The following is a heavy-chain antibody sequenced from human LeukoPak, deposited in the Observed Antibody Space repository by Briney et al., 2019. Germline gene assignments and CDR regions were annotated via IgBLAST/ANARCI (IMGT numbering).Heavy chain of an antibody. J-gene: IGHJ5*02. CDR2: ISGSGGST. Sequence: PGGSLRLSCAASGFTFTSYAMNWVRQAPGKGLEWVSGISGSGGSTYYADSVKGRFSISRDNFKNTLYLQMNSLRAEDTALYYCAKDEEYGDYLNWFDPWGQGTLVTVSS. CDR3: AKDEEYGDYLNWFDP. D-gene: IGHD4-17*01. CDR1: GFTFTSYA. V-gene: IGHV3-23*01.